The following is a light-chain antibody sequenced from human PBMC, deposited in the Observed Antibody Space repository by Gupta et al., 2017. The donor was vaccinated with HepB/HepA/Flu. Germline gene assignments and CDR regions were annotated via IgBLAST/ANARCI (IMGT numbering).Light chain of an antibody. CDR1: TGPVTSNHY. CDR3: YFSHNGVAV. Sequence: QAVVTQEPSLTVSPGGTVTLTYGSSTGPVTSNHYPSWFQQKPGQAPRTLIFDVNNRHSWTPARFSASLLGGKPALTLSGAQPEDEADYYCYFSHNGVAVFGGGTKLTVL. V-gene: IGLV7-46*01. J-gene: IGLJ2*01. CDR2: DVN.